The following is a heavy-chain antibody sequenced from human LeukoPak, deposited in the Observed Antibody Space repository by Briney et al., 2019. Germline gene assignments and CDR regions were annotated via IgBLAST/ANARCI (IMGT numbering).Heavy chain of an antibody. CDR3: ARSDILAVGTVLGPLDY. CDR1: GFTFSSFI. J-gene: IGHJ4*02. Sequence: GGSLRLSCAASGFTFSSFIMNWVRQAPGKGLEWVSSINSGSSYIYYADSVKGRFTISRDNAKNSLYLQMNSLRAEDTAVYYCARSDILAVGTVLGPLDYWGQGTLVTVSS. CDR2: INSGSSYI. D-gene: IGHD1-14*01. V-gene: IGHV3-21*01.